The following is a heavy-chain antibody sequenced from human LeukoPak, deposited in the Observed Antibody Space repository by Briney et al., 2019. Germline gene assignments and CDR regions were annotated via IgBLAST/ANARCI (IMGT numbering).Heavy chain of an antibody. J-gene: IGHJ6*03. CDR2: IRKDGGDI. D-gene: IGHD3-22*01. CDR3: ARDYFDSSDYPQTYYYYYMDV. Sequence: GGSLRLSCVGSGLSLGNYWMDWVRQAPGKGLEWVANIRKDGGDIHYVDSVKGRFTISRDNAKNSLFLQMNSLRAEDTAIYYCARDYFDSSDYPQTYYYYYMDVWGKGTTVTVSS. V-gene: IGHV3-7*01. CDR1: GLSLGNYW.